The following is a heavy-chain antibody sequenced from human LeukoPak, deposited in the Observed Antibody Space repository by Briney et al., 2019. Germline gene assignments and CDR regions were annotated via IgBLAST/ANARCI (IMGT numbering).Heavy chain of an antibody. CDR1: GFTFSTYW. D-gene: IGHD4-23*01. V-gene: IGHV3-7*01. CDR2: IKQDGSER. CDR3: ARDPGYGGNVDY. J-gene: IGHJ4*02. Sequence: PGGSLRLSCAASGFTFSTYWMSWVRQTPGKGLEWVANIKQDGSERFHVDSVKGRFTISRDNAKNSLYLQMNSLRAEDTAVYYCARDPGYGGNVDYWGQGTLVTVSS.